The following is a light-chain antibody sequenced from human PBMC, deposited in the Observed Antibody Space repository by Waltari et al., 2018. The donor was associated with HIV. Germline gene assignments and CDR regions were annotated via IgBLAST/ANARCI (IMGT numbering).Light chain of an antibody. CDR1: SNDVGGFNS. J-gene: IGLJ2*01. CDR3: CSYSSSGTVL. CDR2: DVS. V-gene: IGLV2-14*03. Sequence: HSVLTQPASMSGPLGQSITISCLGSSNDVGGFNSVSWYQQSPDKAPSLVISDVSNRPSGVSGRFSGSKSGSAASLTISGLQPEDEADYYCCSYSSSGTVLFGGGTRLTVL.